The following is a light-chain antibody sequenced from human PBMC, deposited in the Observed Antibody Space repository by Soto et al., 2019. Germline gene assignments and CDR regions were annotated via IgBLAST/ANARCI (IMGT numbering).Light chain of an antibody. J-gene: IGKJ2*01. CDR1: QSVDTM. CDR2: ETS. CDR3: QVRTDWPPFKYT. V-gene: IGKV3-11*01. Sequence: EIVLTQSPASLSLSAGERVTLSCRASQSVDTMVAWYQQQVGRTPSLLIYETSNRATGVPGRFSGSGSGTDFTLTISRLEPEDFAVYFCQVRTDWPPFKYTFGKGTKLEV.